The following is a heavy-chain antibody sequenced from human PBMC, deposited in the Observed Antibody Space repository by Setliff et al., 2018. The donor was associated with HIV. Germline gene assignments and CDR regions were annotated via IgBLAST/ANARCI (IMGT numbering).Heavy chain of an antibody. Sequence: GGSLRLSCAASGFTFSSYSMNWVRQAPGKGLEGVSYISSSSSTIYYADSVKGRFTISRDNYKNTLYLQMKSLRAEDTAVYYCAREDPPADFHFWSGRLADWGQGSLVTVSS. D-gene: IGHD3-3*02. CDR1: GFTFSSYS. CDR3: AREDPPADFHFWSGRLAD. V-gene: IGHV3-48*01. J-gene: IGHJ4*02. CDR2: ISSSSSTI.